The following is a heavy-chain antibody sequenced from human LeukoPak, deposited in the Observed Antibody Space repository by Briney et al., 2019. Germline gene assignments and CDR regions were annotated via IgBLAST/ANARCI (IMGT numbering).Heavy chain of an antibody. Sequence: SETLSLTCTVSNGSISNYYWSWIRQPPGKGLEWIGYIYYSGSTNYNPSLKSRVTISVDTSKNQFSLKLSSVTAADTAVYYCARWVDTAMVFDYWGQGTLVTVSS. V-gene: IGHV4-59*01. J-gene: IGHJ4*02. CDR1: NGSISNYY. CDR2: IYYSGST. D-gene: IGHD5-18*01. CDR3: ARWVDTAMVFDY.